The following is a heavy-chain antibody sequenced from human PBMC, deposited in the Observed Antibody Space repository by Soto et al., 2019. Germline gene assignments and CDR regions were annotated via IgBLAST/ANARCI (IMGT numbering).Heavy chain of an antibody. CDR1: GYSLSIGYY. V-gene: IGHV4-38-2*02. CDR2: IYHSGST. D-gene: IGHD3-22*01. Sequence: PSETLSLTCAVSGYSLSIGYYWGWIRQPPGKGLEWIGSIYHSGSTYDNPSLKSRVTISVATSKNQFSLKLSSVTAADTAVYYCAREMIVVDRKRFDPWGQGTLVTVSS. J-gene: IGHJ5*02. CDR3: AREMIVVDRKRFDP.